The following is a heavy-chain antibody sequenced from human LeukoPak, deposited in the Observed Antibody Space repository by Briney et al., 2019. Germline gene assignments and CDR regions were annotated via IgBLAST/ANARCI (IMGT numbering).Heavy chain of an antibody. V-gene: IGHV3-11*01. CDR3: ARVSPIRSSWYFDL. CDR1: GFTFSDYY. CDR2: ISSSGSLI. Sequence: GGSLRLSCAASGFTFSDYYTSWIRQAPGKGLEWVSYISSSGSLIFYADSVKGRFTISRDNAKNSLFLQMNSLKTEDTAVYYCARVSPIRSSWYFDLWGRGTLVTVSS. D-gene: IGHD3-10*01. J-gene: IGHJ2*01.